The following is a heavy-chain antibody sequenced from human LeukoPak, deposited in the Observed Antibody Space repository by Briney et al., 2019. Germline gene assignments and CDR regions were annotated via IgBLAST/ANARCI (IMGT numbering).Heavy chain of an antibody. J-gene: IGHJ6*03. D-gene: IGHD4-23*01. Sequence: GASVKVSCKASGGTFSSYAISWVRQAPGQGLEWMGGIIPIFGTANYAQKFQGRVTITADESTSTAYKELSSLRSEDTAVYYCARSLGVKGSPSHYYYYYYMDVWGKGTTVTVSS. V-gene: IGHV1-69*13. CDR2: IIPIFGTA. CDR3: ARSLGVKGSPSHYYYYYYMDV. CDR1: GGTFSSYA.